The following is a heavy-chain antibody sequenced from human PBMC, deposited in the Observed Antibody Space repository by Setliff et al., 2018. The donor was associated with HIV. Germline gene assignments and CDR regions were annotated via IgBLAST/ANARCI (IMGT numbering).Heavy chain of an antibody. CDR3: AREEMSMWLPEYFFDF. V-gene: IGHV1-3*01. CDR2: FNAGNLNT. Sequence: AASVKVSCKASGYIFTNYAIHWVRQAPGQRLEWMGGFNAGNLNTKYSQKFQGRDTFTGDTSASTTYMELSGLRSEDTAVYYCAREEMSMWLPEYFFDFWGQGTLVTVSS. J-gene: IGHJ4*02. CDR1: GYIFTNYA. D-gene: IGHD5-12*01.